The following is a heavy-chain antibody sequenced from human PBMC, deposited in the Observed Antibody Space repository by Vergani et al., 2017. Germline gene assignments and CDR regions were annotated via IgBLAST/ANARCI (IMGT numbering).Heavy chain of an antibody. V-gene: IGHV4-34*02. J-gene: IGHJ4*02. Sequence: QVQLQQWGAGVVKPSGTLSLTCAVFGESFSSFHWSWIRQPPGKGLEWIGEINNDGHTNYNPSLESRVTVSRDTAKNQFSLNLMSVTAADTAMYYFAVRPRVNLMGGEIVTKRTFDYWGQGSLVTGSS. CDR1: GESFSSFH. CDR3: AVRPRVNLMGGEIVTKRTFDY. CDR2: INNDGHT. D-gene: IGHD3-10*01.